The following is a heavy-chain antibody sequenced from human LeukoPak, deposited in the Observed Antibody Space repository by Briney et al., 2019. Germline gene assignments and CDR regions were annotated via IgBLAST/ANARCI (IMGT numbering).Heavy chain of an antibody. Sequence: SETPSLTCAVYGGSFSGYYWSWIRQPPGKGLEWIGSIYYSGSTYYNPSLKSRVTISVDTSKNQFSLKLSSVTAADTAVYYCARVKGSTSNWFDPWGQGTLVTVSS. CDR2: IYYSGST. V-gene: IGHV4-34*01. J-gene: IGHJ5*02. CDR3: ARVKGSTSNWFDP. D-gene: IGHD2-2*01. CDR1: GGSFSGYY.